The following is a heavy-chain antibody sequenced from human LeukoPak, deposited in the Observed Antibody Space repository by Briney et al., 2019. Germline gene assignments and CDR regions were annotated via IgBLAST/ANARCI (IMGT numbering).Heavy chain of an antibody. CDR1: GGSISSGSYY. CDR3: ARGFRDNWNDLTYYYYYGMDV. V-gene: IGHV4-61*02. D-gene: IGHD1-20*01. Sequence: SETLSLTCTVSGGSISSGSYYWSWIRQPAGKGLEWIGRIYTSGSTNYNPSLKSRVTISVDTSKNQFSLKLSSVTAADTAVYYCARGFRDNWNDLTYYYYYGMDVWGQGTTVTVSS. J-gene: IGHJ6*02. CDR2: IYTSGST.